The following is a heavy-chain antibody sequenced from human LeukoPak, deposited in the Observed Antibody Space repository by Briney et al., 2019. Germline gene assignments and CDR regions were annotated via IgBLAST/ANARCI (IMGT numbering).Heavy chain of an antibody. CDR1: GFTFSSYA. CDR2: IWYDGNKK. V-gene: IGHV3-33*01. Sequence: GRSLRLSCAASGFTFSSYAMHWVGQAPGKGLEWVALIWYDGNKKYFEDSVKGRFTISRDKAKNTLYLQMNSLRAEDTAVYYCARDRGYDPHYYFDYWGEGTLVTVSS. CDR3: ARDRGYDPHYYFDY. D-gene: IGHD5-12*01. J-gene: IGHJ4*02.